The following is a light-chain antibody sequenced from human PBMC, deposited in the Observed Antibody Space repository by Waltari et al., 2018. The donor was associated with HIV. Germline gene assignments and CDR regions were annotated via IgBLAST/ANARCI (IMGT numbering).Light chain of an antibody. CDR1: SSDVGGYNY. CDR3: CSYAGSYSVV. J-gene: IGLJ2*01. CDR2: DVS. V-gene: IGLV2-11*01. Sequence: QSALTQPRSVSGSPGQSVTISCTGTSSDVGGYNYVSWYQPHPGNAPKLMIYDVSKRPSGVPDRFSGSKSGNTASLTISGLQAEDEADYYCCSYAGSYSVVFGGGTKLTVL.